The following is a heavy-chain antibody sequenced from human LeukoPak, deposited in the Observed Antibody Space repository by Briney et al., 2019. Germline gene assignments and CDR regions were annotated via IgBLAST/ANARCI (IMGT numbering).Heavy chain of an antibody. CDR3: ARGVYIAAAQYAY. CDR1: GGSFSGYY. Sequence: SETLSLTCVVYGGSFSGYYWSWIRQPPGKGLEWIGEINHSGSTSYNPSLKSRVTISVDTSKNQFSLKLSSVTAADTAVYYCARGVYIAAAQYAYWGQGTLVTVSS. J-gene: IGHJ4*02. V-gene: IGHV4-34*01. CDR2: INHSGST. D-gene: IGHD6-13*01.